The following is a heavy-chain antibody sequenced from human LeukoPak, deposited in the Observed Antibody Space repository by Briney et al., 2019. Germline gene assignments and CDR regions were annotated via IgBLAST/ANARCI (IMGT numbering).Heavy chain of an antibody. D-gene: IGHD2-15*01. CDR2: ISYDGSNK. V-gene: IGHV3-30*04. CDR3: ARVSAPGGTRLFDY. Sequence: PGGSLRLSCAASGFTFSSYAMHWVRQAPGKGLEWVAVISYDGSNKYYADSVKGRFTISRDNSKNTLYLQMNSLRAEDTAVYYCARVSAPGGTRLFDYWGQGTLVTVSS. J-gene: IGHJ4*02. CDR1: GFTFSSYA.